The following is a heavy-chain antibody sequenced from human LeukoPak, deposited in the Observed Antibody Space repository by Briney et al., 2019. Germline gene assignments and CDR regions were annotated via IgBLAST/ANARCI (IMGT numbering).Heavy chain of an antibody. CDR3: ARSPKYYYDSSGYTDY. D-gene: IGHD3-22*01. J-gene: IGHJ4*02. Sequence: ASVKVSCKASGYTFTGYNMHWVRQAPGQGLEWMGRINPNSGGTNYAQKFQGRVTMIRDTSISTAYMGLSRLRSDDTAVYYCARSPKYYYDSSGYTDYWGQGTLVTVSS. CDR1: GYTFTGYN. CDR2: INPNSGGT. V-gene: IGHV1-2*06.